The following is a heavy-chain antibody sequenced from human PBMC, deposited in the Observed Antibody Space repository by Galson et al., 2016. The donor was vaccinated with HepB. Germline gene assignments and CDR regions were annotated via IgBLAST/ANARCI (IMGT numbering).Heavy chain of an antibody. Sequence: SLRLSCAAAGFTFSNYAMSWVRQAPGKGLEWVSTISGSGDSTYYADSGKGRFTISRDKSKNTVYLQMNSLRAEDTAVYYCAKDAILGCGRDCYVDSWGQGTLVTVSS. CDR2: ISGSGDST. CDR3: AKDAILGCGRDCYVDS. CDR1: GFTFSNYA. V-gene: IGHV3-23*01. J-gene: IGHJ4*02. D-gene: IGHD2-21*02.